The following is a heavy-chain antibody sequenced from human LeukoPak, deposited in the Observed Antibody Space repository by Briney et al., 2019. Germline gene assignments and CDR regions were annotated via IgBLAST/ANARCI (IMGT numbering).Heavy chain of an antibody. CDR1: GFTFSDYY. CDR3: ARDPRFLEWLTRYDYYYYYMDV. CDR2: ISSSSSYI. V-gene: IGHV3-21*01. D-gene: IGHD3-3*01. J-gene: IGHJ6*03. Sequence: GGSLRLSCAASGFTFSDYYMNWIRQAPGKGLEWVSSISSSSSYIYYADSVKGRFTISRDNAKNSLYLQMNSLRAEDTAVYYCARDPRFLEWLTRYDYYYYYMDVWGKGTTVTVSS.